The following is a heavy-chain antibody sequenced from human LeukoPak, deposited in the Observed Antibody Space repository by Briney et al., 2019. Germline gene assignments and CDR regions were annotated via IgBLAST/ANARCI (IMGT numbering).Heavy chain of an antibody. Sequence: PGGSLRLSCAVSGSDFSSHNFHWVRQAPGKGLEWVSFISRNSRTTYYADSVKGRFTISRDDAKNTLYLQMNSLRAEDTAVYYCAKDARISSSPDYYYYMDVWGKGTTVTVSS. V-gene: IGHV3-48*04. CDR2: ISRNSRTT. J-gene: IGHJ6*03. D-gene: IGHD6-13*01. CDR3: AKDARISSSPDYYYYMDV. CDR1: GSDFSSHN.